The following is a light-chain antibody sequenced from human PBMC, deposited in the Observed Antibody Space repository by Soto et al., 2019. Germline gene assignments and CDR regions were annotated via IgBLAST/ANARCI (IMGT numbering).Light chain of an antibody. CDR1: TSDVGGYDY. CDR3: SSYTSSNNRV. CDR2: DVT. Sequence: QSVLTQPASVSGSPGQSITISCTGTTSDVGGYDYVSWYQQHPGKAPKLMIYDVTDRPSGVSDRFSGSKSGNTASLTISGLQAEDVADYYCSSYTSSNNRVFGTGTKVTVL. J-gene: IGLJ1*01. V-gene: IGLV2-14*03.